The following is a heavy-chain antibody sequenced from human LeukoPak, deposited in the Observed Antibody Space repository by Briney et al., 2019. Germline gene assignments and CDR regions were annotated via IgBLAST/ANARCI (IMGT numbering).Heavy chain of an antibody. CDR3: ARSLAVADEY. CDR2: ISASNVNT. D-gene: IGHD6-19*01. J-gene: IGHJ4*02. V-gene: IGHV1-18*01. CDR1: GYTFTSYG. Sequence: ASVKVSCKTFGYTFTSYGIHWVRQAPGQGLEWMGWISASNVNTNYAQNFQGRLTMTTDTSTSTAYMELRSLRSDDTAVYYCARSLAVADEYWGQGTLVTVSS.